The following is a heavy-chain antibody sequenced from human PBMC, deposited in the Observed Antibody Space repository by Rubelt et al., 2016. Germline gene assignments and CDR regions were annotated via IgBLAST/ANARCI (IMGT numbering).Heavy chain of an antibody. CDR1: GYTLTELS. CDR3: ARGHTQGRSGDY. D-gene: IGHD1-26*01. V-gene: IGHV1-2*02. CDR2: INPNSGGT. Sequence: QVQLVQSGAEVKKPGASVKVSCKVSGYTLTELSTHWVRQAPGQGLEWMGWINPNSGGTNDAQKFQGRVTMTRDTSISTAYMELSRLRSDDTAVYYCARGHTQGRSGDYWCQETLVTVSS. J-gene: IGHJ4*02.